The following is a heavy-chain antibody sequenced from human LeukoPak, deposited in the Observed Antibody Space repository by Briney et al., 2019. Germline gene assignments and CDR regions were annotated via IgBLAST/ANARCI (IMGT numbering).Heavy chain of an antibody. D-gene: IGHD2-21*01. CDR2: MNPNSGNT. CDR3: ARLESDGGGTDY. V-gene: IGHV1-8*01. Sequence: GASVKVSCKASGYTFTSYDINWVRQATGQGLEWMGWMNPNSGNTGHAQKFQGRVTMTRNTSISTAYMELSSLRSEDTAVYYCARLESDGGGTDYWGQGTLVTVSS. J-gene: IGHJ4*02. CDR1: GYTFTSYD.